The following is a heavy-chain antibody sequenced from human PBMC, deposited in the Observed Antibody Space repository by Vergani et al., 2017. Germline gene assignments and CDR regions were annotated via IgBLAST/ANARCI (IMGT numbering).Heavy chain of an antibody. J-gene: IGHJ5*02. V-gene: IGHV4-59*01. CDR2: IYYSGST. CDR1: GGSISSNY. D-gene: IGHD6-13*01. CDR3: ARKGSSGWYWDWFDP. Sequence: QVQLQESGPGLVKPSETLSLTCTVSGGSISSNYWSWIRQPPGKGLQWIGYIYYSGSTNYNPSLKSRVTISVDTSKSQFSRKRSSVTAADTAVYYCARKGSSGWYWDWFDPWGQGTLVTVYS.